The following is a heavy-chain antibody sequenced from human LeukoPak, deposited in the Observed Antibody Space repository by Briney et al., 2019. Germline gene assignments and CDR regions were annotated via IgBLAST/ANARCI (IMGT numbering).Heavy chain of an antibody. D-gene: IGHD6-13*01. V-gene: IGHV3-23*01. CDR2: ISGSGGST. CDR1: GFTFSSYA. Sequence: GGSLRLSCAASGFTFSSYAMGWVRQAPGKGLERVSVISGSGGSTYYADSVKGRFTIARDNSKNTLYLQMNSLRAEDTAVYYCARTGIVAADPYYFDYWGQGTLVTVSS. CDR3: ARTGIVAADPYYFDY. J-gene: IGHJ4*02.